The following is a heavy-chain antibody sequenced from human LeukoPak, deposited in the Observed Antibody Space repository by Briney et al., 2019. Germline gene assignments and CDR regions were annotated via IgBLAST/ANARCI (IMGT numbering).Heavy chain of an antibody. D-gene: IGHD1-26*01. CDR2: IYHSGST. V-gene: IGHV4-4*02. CDR1: GGSISSSNW. CDR3: ARAWYSGQNLYFDY. Sequence: PSETLSLTCAVSGGSISSSNWWSWVRQPPGKGLEWFGEIYHSGSTNYNPSLKSRVTISVDKSKNQFSLNLSSVTAADTAVYYCARAWYSGQNLYFDYWGQGTLVTVSS. J-gene: IGHJ4*02.